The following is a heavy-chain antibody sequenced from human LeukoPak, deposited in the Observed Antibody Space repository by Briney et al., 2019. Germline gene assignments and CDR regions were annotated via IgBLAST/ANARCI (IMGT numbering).Heavy chain of an antibody. V-gene: IGHV4-59*01. D-gene: IGHD6-19*01. CDR1: GGSISSYY. Sequence: PSETLSLTCTVSGGSISSYYWSWIRQPPGKGLEWIGYIYYSGSTNYNPSLKSRVTISVDTSKNQFSLKLSSVTAADTAVYYCARAASSGWYMRWFDPWGQGTLVTVSS. CDR2: IYYSGST. J-gene: IGHJ5*02. CDR3: ARAASSGWYMRWFDP.